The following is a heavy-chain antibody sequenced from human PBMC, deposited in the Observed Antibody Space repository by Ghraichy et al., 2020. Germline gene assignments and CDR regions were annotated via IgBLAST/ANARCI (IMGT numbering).Heavy chain of an antibody. J-gene: IGHJ4*01. Sequence: SETLSLTCTVSGDSISSSGYYWGWIRQTPGKGLEWIANVYYSGSTHYNPSLKSRVTISIDTSKNQFSLKLSSVTAADTAIYYCARRGYSYGYTDYWGQEPWSPSPQ. CDR1: GDSISSSGYY. CDR2: VYYSGST. D-gene: IGHD5-18*01. V-gene: IGHV4-39*01. CDR3: ARRGYSYGYTDY.